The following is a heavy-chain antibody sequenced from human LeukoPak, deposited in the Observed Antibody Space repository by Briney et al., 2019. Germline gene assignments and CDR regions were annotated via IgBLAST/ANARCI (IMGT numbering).Heavy chain of an antibody. Sequence: GGSLRLSCAASGFIFSNYWMHWVRQAPGKGLVWVSRVNSDGSSTSYADSVRGRFTISRDNAKNTLYLQLNSLRADDTAVYYCASSPDNGVDVWGQGTTVTVSS. J-gene: IGHJ6*02. CDR2: VNSDGSST. CDR1: GFIFSNYW. V-gene: IGHV3-74*01. D-gene: IGHD2-8*01. CDR3: ASSPDNGVDV.